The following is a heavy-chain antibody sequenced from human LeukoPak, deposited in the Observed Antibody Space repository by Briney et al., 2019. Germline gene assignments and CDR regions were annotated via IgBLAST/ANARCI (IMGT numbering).Heavy chain of an antibody. CDR2: IYYSGST. V-gene: IGHV4-61*01. CDR1: GGSVSSGSYY. D-gene: IGHD2-15*01. Sequence: SETLSLTCTVSGGSVSSGSYYWSWIRQPPGKGLEWIGYIYYSGSTNYNPSLKSRVTISVDTSKNQFSLKLSSVTAADTAVYYCARGGCSGGSCYLYYYYGMDVWGQGTTATVSS. CDR3: ARGGCSGGSCYLYYYYGMDV. J-gene: IGHJ6*02.